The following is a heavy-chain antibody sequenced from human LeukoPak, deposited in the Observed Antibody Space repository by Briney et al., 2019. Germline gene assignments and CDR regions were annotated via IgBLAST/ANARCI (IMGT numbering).Heavy chain of an antibody. CDR2: INPHSGGT. V-gene: IGHV1-2*04. D-gene: IGHD6-19*01. CDR1: GYSFTAYY. Sequence: ASVKVSCKASGYSFTAYYMHWVRQAPGQGLEWMGCINPHSGGTNYAQKFQGWVTMTRDTSINTVYMEVSRLRSDDTAVYYCARAEGGSSGWYAYWGQGTLVTVSS. J-gene: IGHJ4*02. CDR3: ARAEGGSSGWYAY.